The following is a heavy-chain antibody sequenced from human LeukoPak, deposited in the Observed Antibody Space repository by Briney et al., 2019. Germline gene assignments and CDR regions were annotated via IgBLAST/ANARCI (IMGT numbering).Heavy chain of an antibody. CDR3: ARGHRLLEWLLTRDCCYFDY. J-gene: IGHJ4*02. CDR2: IYYSGST. V-gene: IGHV4-39*07. Sequence: SETLSLTCTVSGGSISSSSYYWGWIRQPPGKGLEWIGSIYYSGSTYYNPSLKSRVTISVDTSKNQFSLKLSSVTAADTAVYYCARGHRLLEWLLTRDCCYFDYWGQGTLVTVSS. CDR1: GGSISSSSYY. D-gene: IGHD3-3*01.